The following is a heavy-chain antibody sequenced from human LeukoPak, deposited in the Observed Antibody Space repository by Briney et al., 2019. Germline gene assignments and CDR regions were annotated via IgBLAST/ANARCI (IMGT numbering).Heavy chain of an antibody. CDR1: GLSISSSPYF. Sequence: SETLSLTCSVSGLSISSSPYFWGWIRQPPGEGLQWIASIFSSGSPYYNPSLRSRVTTSVDTSKNQFSLKLTSVTAEDTAVYYCASGSVVTANDYWGQGTLVTVSS. CDR2: IFSSGSP. CDR3: ASGSVVTANDY. V-gene: IGHV4-39*01. D-gene: IGHD2-21*02. J-gene: IGHJ4*02.